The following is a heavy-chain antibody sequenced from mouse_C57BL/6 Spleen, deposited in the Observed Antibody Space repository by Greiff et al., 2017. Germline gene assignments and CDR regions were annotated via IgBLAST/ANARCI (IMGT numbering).Heavy chain of an antibody. J-gene: IGHJ1*03. D-gene: IGHD1-1*01. V-gene: IGHV1-80*01. CDR3: ARSYYGSSYDWYFDV. Sequence: VQVVESGAELVKPGASVKISCKASGYAFSSYWMNWVKQRPGKGLEWIGQIYPGDGDTNYNGKFKGKATLTADKSSSTAYMQLSSLTSEDSAVYFCARSYYGSSYDWYFDVWGTGTTVTVSS. CDR1: GYAFSSYW. CDR2: IYPGDGDT.